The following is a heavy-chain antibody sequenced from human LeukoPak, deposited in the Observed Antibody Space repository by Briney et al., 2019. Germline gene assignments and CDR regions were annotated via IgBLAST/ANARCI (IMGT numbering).Heavy chain of an antibody. D-gene: IGHD5-12*01. J-gene: IGHJ5*01. Sequence: GGSLILSCTVSGFTVSSNSMSWVRQAPGKGLEWVSFIYSDNTHYSDSVKGRFTISRDNSKNTLYLQMNSLRAEDTAVYYCARVSGYSGSDWRGWFDSWGQGKLVTVSS. CDR1: GFTVSSNS. CDR2: IYSDNT. CDR3: ARVSGYSGSDWRGWFDS. V-gene: IGHV3-53*01.